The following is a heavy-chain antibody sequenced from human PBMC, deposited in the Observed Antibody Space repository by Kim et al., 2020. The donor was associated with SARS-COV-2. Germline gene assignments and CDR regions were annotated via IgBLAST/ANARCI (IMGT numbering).Heavy chain of an antibody. CDR2: IYYSGST. D-gene: IGHD6-13*01. V-gene: IGHV4-59*01. CDR1: GGSISSYY. CDR3: ARVRIAAAGRRWFDP. Sequence: SETLSLTCTVSGGSISSYYWSWIRQPPGKGLEWIGYIYYSGSTNYNPSLKSRVTISVDTSKNQFSLKLSSVTAADTAVYYCARVRIAAAGRRWFDPWGQGTLVTVSS. J-gene: IGHJ5*02.